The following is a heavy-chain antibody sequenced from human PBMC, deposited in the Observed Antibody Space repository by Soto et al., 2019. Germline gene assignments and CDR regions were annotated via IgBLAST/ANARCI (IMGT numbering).Heavy chain of an antibody. CDR1: GYSFTSYW. CDR2: IDPSDSYT. CDR3: ARQLGPPYYYYGMDI. V-gene: IGHV5-10-1*01. D-gene: IGHD6-6*01. Sequence: GESLKISCKGSGYSFTSYWISWVRQMPGKGLEWMGRIDPSDSYTNCSPSFQGHVTISADKSISTAYLQWSSLKASDTAMYYCARQLGPPYYYYGMDIWGQGTTVTVSS. J-gene: IGHJ6*02.